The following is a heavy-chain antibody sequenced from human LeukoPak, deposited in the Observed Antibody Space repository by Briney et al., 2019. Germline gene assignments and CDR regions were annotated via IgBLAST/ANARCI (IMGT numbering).Heavy chain of an antibody. CDR1: GGSISSGDYY. J-gene: IGHJ5*02. CDR2: IYYSGST. V-gene: IGHV4-30-4*08. D-gene: IGHD3-10*01. Sequence: PSQTLSLTCTVSGGSISSGDYYWSWIRQPPGKGLEWIGYIYYSGSTYYNPSLKSRVTISVDTSKNQFSLKLSSMTAADTAVYYCARDRGENYHGSGSYSNTLNWFDPWGQGTRVTVSS. CDR3: ARDRGENYHGSGSYSNTLNWFDP.